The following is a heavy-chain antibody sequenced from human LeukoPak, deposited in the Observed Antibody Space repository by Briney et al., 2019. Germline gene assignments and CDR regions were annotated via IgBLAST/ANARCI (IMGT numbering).Heavy chain of an antibody. CDR2: IYYSEST. Sequence: PSQTLSLTCTVSAGSISSGDYYWSWIRQPPGKGLEWIGNIYYSESTYYNPSLKSRVTISVDTSKIQFSLKVSSVTAADTAVYYCAREERGQGYANNYWGQGTLVTVSS. D-gene: IGHD1-1*01. J-gene: IGHJ4*02. CDR1: AGSISSGDYY. CDR3: AREERGQGYANNY. V-gene: IGHV4-30-4*01.